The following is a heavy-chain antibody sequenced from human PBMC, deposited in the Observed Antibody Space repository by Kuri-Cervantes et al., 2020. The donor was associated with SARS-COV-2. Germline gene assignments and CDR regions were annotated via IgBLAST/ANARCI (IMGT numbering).Heavy chain of an antibody. CDR2: IYYSGST. V-gene: IGHV4-59*12. J-gene: IGHJ4*02. CDR1: GGSISSYY. D-gene: IGHD3-10*01. CDR3: ARTYGSGTPPSY. Sequence: SETLSLTCTVSGGSISSYYWSWIRQPPGKGLEWIGYIYYSGSTNYNPSLKSRVTIPVDTSKNQFSLKLSSVTAADTAVYYCARTYGSGTPPSYWGQGTLVTVSS.